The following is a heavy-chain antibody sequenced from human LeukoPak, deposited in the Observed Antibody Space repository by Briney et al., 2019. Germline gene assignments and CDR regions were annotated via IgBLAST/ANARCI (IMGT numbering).Heavy chain of an antibody. J-gene: IGHJ4*02. CDR2: IWYDGGNK. V-gene: IGHV3-33*01. CDR3: AREGGSYYGTYYFDY. Sequence: PGRSLRLSCAASGFTFRTYGMYWVRQAPGKGLEWVAVIWYDGGNKYYADSVKGRFTISRDNSKNTLYLQMNSLRAEDTAVYYCAREGGSYYGTYYFDYWGQGTLVTGSS. CDR1: GFTFRTYG. D-gene: IGHD3-10*01.